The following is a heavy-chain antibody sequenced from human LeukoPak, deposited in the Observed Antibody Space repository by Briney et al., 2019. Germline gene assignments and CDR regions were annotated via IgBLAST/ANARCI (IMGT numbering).Heavy chain of an antibody. J-gene: IGHJ4*02. CDR2: IKSKTDGGTT. D-gene: IGHD5-24*01. CDR3: TTEPEGMAKVY. Sequence: GGSLRLSCAASGFTFSNAWMSWVRQAPEKGLEWVGRIKSKTDGGTTDYAAPVKGRFTISRDDSKNTLYLQMNSLKTEDTAVYYCTTEPEGMAKVYWGQGTLVTVSS. V-gene: IGHV3-15*01. CDR1: GFTFSNAW.